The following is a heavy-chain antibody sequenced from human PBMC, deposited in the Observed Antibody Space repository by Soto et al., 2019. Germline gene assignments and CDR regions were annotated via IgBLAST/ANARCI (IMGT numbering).Heavy chain of an antibody. D-gene: IGHD3-22*01. CDR3: VKDRDSISGPTRDV. CDR1: GYTFTRNG. CDR2: ISPNSGNI. Sequence: QVHLVQSGDEVKKPGASVNVSCKTPGYTFTRNGISWVRQAPGQGLGWRGWISPNSGNIKYAQKLQGRVIMTTDTSTSTAYMELRSLRFDDTALYYCVKDRDSISGPTRDVWGPGTTVTVSS. V-gene: IGHV1-18*01. J-gene: IGHJ6*02.